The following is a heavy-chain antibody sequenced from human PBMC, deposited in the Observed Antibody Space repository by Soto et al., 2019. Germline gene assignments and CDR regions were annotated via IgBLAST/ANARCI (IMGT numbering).Heavy chain of an antibody. J-gene: IGHJ3*02. CDR1: GFTFSDYY. Sequence: GGSLRLSCAAPGFTFSDYYMSWIRQAPGKGLEWVSYISSSGSSIYYTDSVKGRFTISRDNAKNSLYLQMDSLRDEDTAVYYCARGRGKTDAFDIWGQGTMVTVSS. CDR2: ISSSGSSI. CDR3: ARGRGKTDAFDI. D-gene: IGHD3-10*01. V-gene: IGHV3-11*01.